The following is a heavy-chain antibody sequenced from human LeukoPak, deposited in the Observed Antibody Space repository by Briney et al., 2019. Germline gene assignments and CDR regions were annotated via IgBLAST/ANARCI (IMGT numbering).Heavy chain of an antibody. Sequence: ASVKVSCKASGYTFTGYYMHWVRQAPGQGLEWMGWINPNGGGTNYAQKFQGRVTMTRDTSISTAYMELSRLRSDDTAVYYCARDRSPAPGRSYGRGHFDYWGQGTLVTVSS. J-gene: IGHJ4*02. CDR1: GYTFTGYY. CDR2: INPNGGGT. V-gene: IGHV1-2*02. D-gene: IGHD5-18*01. CDR3: ARDRSPAPGRSYGRGHFDY.